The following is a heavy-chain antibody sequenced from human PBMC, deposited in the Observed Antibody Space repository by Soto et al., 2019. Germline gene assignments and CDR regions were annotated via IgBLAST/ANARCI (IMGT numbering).Heavy chain of an antibody. CDR1: GGSIWESSYY. CDR3: ARHESLDDWLDP. Sequence: QLQLQESGPGLVKPSETLSLTCNVSGGSIWESSYYWGWIRQAPGRGLEWIAIVHYSGQTFYNPSLKSRVTIFVDTSKNQFSLKVNSVTAADTAVYYCARHESLDDWLDPWGQGTLVTVSS. CDR2: VHYSGQT. J-gene: IGHJ5*02. V-gene: IGHV4-39*01.